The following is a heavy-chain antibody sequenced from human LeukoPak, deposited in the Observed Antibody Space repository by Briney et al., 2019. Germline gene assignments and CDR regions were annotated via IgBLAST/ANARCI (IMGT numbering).Heavy chain of an antibody. D-gene: IGHD3-9*01. Sequence: ASVTVSCTASGGTFSSYAISWVRQAPGQGLEWMGGIIPIFGTANYAQKFQGRVTITADKSTSTAYMELSSLRSDDTAVYHCARDPLRYFDWLLPNYYYYMDVWGKGTTVTISS. CDR3: ARDPLRYFDWLLPNYYYYMDV. CDR1: GGTFSSYA. J-gene: IGHJ6*03. CDR2: IIPIFGTA. V-gene: IGHV1-69*06.